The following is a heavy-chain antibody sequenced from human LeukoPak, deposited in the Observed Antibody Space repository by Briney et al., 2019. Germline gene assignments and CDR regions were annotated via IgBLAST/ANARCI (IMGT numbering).Heavy chain of an antibody. J-gene: IGHJ4*02. CDR2: IIPIFGTA. D-gene: IGHD6-13*01. Sequence: ASVKVSCKASGGTFSSYAISWVRQAPGQGLEWMGGIIPIFGTANYAQKFQGRVTITADESTSTAYMELSSLRSEDTAVYYCARGRDSSSWTLFDYWGQGTLVTVSS. CDR3: ARGRDSSSWTLFDY. V-gene: IGHV1-69*01. CDR1: GGTFSSYA.